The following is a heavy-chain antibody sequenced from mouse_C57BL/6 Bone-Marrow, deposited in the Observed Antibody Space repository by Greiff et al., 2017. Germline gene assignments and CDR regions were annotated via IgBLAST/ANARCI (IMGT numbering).Heavy chain of an antibody. Sequence: QVQLQQSGPELVKPGASVKLSCKASGYTFTSYDINWVKQRPGQGLEWIGWIYPRAGSTKYNEKFKGKATLTVDTSSSTAYMELHSLTSEDSAVYFCARVGLFMDYWGQGTSVTVSS. CDR2: IYPRAGST. CDR1: GYTFTSYD. V-gene: IGHV1-85*01. CDR3: ARVGLFMDY. J-gene: IGHJ4*01.